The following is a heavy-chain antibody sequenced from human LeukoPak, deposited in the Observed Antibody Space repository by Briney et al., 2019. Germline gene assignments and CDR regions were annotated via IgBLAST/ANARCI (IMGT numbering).Heavy chain of an antibody. V-gene: IGHV3-33*05. CDR2: ISNDGSNK. D-gene: IGHD3-16*01. CDR3: AREWGGPY. CDR1: GFSFSNYG. Sequence: GGSLRLSCVASGFSFSNYGTHWVRQAPGKGLEWVAVISNDGSNKYYADSVKGRFTISRDNSKNTLYLQMNSLRAEDTAVYYCAREWGGPYWGQGTLVTVSS. J-gene: IGHJ4*02.